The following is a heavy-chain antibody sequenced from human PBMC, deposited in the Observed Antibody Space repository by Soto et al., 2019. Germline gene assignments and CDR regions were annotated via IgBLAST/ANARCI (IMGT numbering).Heavy chain of an antibody. CDR3: AKDLVSGSGWYFDY. D-gene: IGHD6-19*01. CDR1: GFTFSSYV. CDR2: ISGSGGST. J-gene: IGHJ4*02. Sequence: GGSLRLSCAASGFTFSSYVMSWVRQAPGKGLEWVSAISGSGGSTYYADSVKGRFTISRDNSRNTLYLQMNSLRAEDTAVYYCAKDLVSGSGWYFDYWGQGTLVTVSS. V-gene: IGHV3-23*01.